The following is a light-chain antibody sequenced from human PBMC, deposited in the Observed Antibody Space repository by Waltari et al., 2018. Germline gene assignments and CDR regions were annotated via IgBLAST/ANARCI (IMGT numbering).Light chain of an antibody. CDR1: QSVRNN. V-gene: IGKV3-15*01. CDR2: GAS. Sequence: EIVMTQSPATLSVSPGERATLPCRASQSVRNNLVWYQQKPGQAPRLLIYGASTRVTGSPARFSGGGSGTEVTLTISSLQSEDFAVYDCQQYNNWPPWTFGQGTKVEIK. CDR3: QQYNNWPPWT. J-gene: IGKJ1*01.